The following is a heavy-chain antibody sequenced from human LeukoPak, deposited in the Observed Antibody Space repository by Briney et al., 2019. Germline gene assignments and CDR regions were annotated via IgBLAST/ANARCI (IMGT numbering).Heavy chain of an antibody. CDR2: IYYNGGT. CDR1: GGSIISSRHY. V-gene: IGHV4-39*01. Sequence: SETLSLTCTVSGGSIISSRHYWAWIRQPPGKGLEWIGSIYYNGGTFYSPSLKSRASISVDTSKNQFSLKLSSVTAADTSVYFCAREEASAADYWGQGTLVTDSS. D-gene: IGHD6-13*01. CDR3: AREEASAADY. J-gene: IGHJ4*02.